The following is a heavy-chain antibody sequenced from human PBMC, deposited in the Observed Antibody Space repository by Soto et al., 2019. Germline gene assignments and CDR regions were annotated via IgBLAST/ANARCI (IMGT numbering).Heavy chain of an antibody. CDR1: GFDFSYYW. D-gene: IGHD1-1*01. CDR3: TRGLRPSSAGTGAY. V-gene: IGHV3-74*01. J-gene: IGHJ1*01. CDR2: IDPDGTTT. Sequence: PGGPMRLSCVTSGFDFSYYWIHWIRQAPGKGLVWVPRIDPDGTTTNYADSVKGRFTVSRDNAKDTAYLQMDSLTADDTALYYCTRGLRPSSAGTGAYWGPGTLVTVSS.